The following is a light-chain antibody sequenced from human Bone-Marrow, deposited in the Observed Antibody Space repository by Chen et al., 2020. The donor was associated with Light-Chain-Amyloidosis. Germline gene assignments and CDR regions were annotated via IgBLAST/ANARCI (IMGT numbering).Light chain of an antibody. CDR3: QQYNNWPGT. CDR1: QSVSSS. Sequence: EIVLTQSPGTLSLSPGERATLSCRASQSVSSSLAWYQHKPGQAPMLLIYDASTRATGIPARFSGSGSGTEFTLTISSLQSEDFAVYYCQQYNNWPGTFGPGTKVDIK. J-gene: IGKJ3*01. CDR2: DAS. V-gene: IGKV3-15*01.